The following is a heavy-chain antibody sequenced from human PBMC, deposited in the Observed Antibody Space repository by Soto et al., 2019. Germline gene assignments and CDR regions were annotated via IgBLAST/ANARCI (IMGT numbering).Heavy chain of an antibody. CDR2: ISAYNGNT. J-gene: IGHJ4*02. V-gene: IGHV1-18*01. Sequence: ASVKVSCKASGYTFTSYGISWVRQAPGQGLEWMGWISAYNGNTNYAQKLQGRVTMTTDTSTSTAYMELRSLRSDDTAVYYCARDYPRMTTVTRYGDYWGQGTLVTVSS. CDR3: ARDYPRMTTVTRYGDY. CDR1: GYTFTSYG. D-gene: IGHD4-17*01.